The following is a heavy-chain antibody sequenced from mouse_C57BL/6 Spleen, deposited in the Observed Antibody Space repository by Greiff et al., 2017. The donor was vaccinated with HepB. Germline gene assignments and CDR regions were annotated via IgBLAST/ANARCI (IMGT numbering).Heavy chain of an antibody. V-gene: IGHV1-55*01. Sequence: QVQLQQPGAELVKPGASVKMSCKASGYTFTSYWITWVKQRPGQGLEWIGEIYPGSGSTNYNEKFKSKATLTVDTSSSTAYMQLSSLTSEDSAVYYCARSKSYYSNDGAYWGQGTLVTVSA. J-gene: IGHJ3*01. CDR3: ARSKSYYSNDGAY. CDR1: GYTFTSYW. D-gene: IGHD2-5*01. CDR2: IYPGSGST.